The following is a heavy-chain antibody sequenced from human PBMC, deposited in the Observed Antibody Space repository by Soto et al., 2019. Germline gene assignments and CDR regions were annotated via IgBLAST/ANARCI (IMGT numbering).Heavy chain of an antibody. V-gene: IGHV4-30-2*01. Sequence: QLQLQESGSGLVKPSQTLSLTCAASGGSISTGGYSWSWIRQPPGKGLEWIGYIYHSGSTYYYPSLKSRVPISVDRSKNQFSLKLSSVTAADTAVYYCARAMTTVTTIDYWGQGTLVTVSS. CDR2: IYHSGST. CDR1: GGSISTGGYS. J-gene: IGHJ4*02. CDR3: ARAMTTVTTIDY. D-gene: IGHD4-17*01.